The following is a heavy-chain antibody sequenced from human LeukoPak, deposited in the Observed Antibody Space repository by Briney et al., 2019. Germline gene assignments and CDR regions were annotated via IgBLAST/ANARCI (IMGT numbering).Heavy chain of an antibody. CDR3: ARRYGSGSSGTFDY. V-gene: IGHV4-59*01. CDR2: IYYSGST. D-gene: IGHD3-10*01. J-gene: IGHJ4*02. Sequence: SETLSLTCTVSGGSISSYYWSWIRQPPGKGLEWIGYIYYSGSTNYNPSLKSRVTISVDTSKNQFSLKLSSVTAADTAVYYCARRYGSGSSGTFDYWGQGTLVTVSS. CDR1: GGSISSYY.